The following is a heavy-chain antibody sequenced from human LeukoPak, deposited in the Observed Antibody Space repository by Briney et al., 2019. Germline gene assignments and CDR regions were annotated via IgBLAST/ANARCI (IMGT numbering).Heavy chain of an antibody. V-gene: IGHV4-34*01. CDR3: AAAAGRLWYFHL. CDR1: GGSFSGYY. D-gene: IGHD6-25*01. Sequence: PSETLSLTCAVYGGSFSGYYWSWIRQPPGKGLEWIGEINRSGSTNYNPSLKSRVTISVDTPKNQFSLTLNSVTAADTAVYYCAAAAGRLWYFHLWGRGTLVTVSS. J-gene: IGHJ2*01. CDR2: INRSGST.